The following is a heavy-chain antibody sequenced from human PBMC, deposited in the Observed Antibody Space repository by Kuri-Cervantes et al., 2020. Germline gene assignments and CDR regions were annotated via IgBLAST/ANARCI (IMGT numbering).Heavy chain of an antibody. CDR3: AKDQGSVGYYFDY. J-gene: IGHJ4*02. CDR2: IKSKTDGGTT. CDR1: GFTFSNAW. V-gene: IGHV3-15*01. Sequence: GGSLRLSCAASGFTFSNAWMSWVRQAPGKGLEWVGRIKSKTDGGTTDYAAPVKGRFTISRDDSKNTPYLQMNSLRAEDTAVYYCAKDQGSVGYYFDYWGQGTLVTVSS. D-gene: IGHD1-26*01.